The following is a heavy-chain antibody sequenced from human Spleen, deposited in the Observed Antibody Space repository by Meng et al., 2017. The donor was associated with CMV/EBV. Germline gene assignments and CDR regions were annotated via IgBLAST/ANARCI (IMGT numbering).Heavy chain of an antibody. CDR1: GGTFSSSA. V-gene: IGHV1-69*12. CDR2: IIPIFGTA. J-gene: IGHJ4*02. CDR3: ARDPSDSGYDY. D-gene: IGHD5-12*01. Sequence: VQLVHAGAWVTKPGSQVHVSVQDSGGTFSSSAFSWVRQAPGQGLEWMGGIIPIFGTAHYAQKFQGRVTITADESTSTAYMELSSLRSEDTAVYYCARDPSDSGYDYWGQGTLVTVSS.